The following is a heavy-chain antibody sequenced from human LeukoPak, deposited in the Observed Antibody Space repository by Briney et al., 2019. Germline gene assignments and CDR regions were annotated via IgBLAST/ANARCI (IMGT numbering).Heavy chain of an antibody. CDR3: ARDSSGWYENPGGYYFDY. V-gene: IGHV4-34*01. CDR2: INGRGST. CDR1: GGSFSDDY. J-gene: IGHJ4*02. Sequence: SETLSLTCAVYGGSFSDDYLSWIRQSPVKGLEWIGEINGRGSTNYNPSLKSRVTISIDTSKNQFSLKLSSVTAADTAVYYCARDSSGWYENPGGYYFDYWGQGTLVTVSS. D-gene: IGHD6-19*01.